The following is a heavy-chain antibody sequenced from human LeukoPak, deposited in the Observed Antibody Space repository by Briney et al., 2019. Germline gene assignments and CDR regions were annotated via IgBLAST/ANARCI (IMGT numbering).Heavy chain of an antibody. CDR3: ARHGIAAAGDFDY. V-gene: IGHV1-8*03. CDR2: MNPNSGNT. D-gene: IGHD6-13*01. J-gene: IGHJ4*02. Sequence: GASVKVSCKASGYTFTSYDINWVRQASGQGLEWMGWMNPNSGNTGYAQKFQGRVTITRNTSISTAYMELSSLRSEDTAVYYCARHGIAAAGDFDYWGQGTLVTVSS. CDR1: GYTFTSYD.